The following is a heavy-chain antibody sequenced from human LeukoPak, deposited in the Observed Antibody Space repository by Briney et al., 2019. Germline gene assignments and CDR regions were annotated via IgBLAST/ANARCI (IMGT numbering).Heavy chain of an antibody. CDR2: IYDIGTT. CDR3: ARGHDYYRSGRQSWFDP. CDR1: GASISIRTYY. Sequence: SETLSLTCTVSGASISIRTYYWTWIRQSPGRGLEWIGYIYDIGTTNYNPPLKSRITISIDTSNNHFSLRLSSVTAADTAVYYCARGHDYYRSGRQSWFDPWGQGTLVTVSS. D-gene: IGHD3-10*01. V-gene: IGHV4-61*03. J-gene: IGHJ5*02.